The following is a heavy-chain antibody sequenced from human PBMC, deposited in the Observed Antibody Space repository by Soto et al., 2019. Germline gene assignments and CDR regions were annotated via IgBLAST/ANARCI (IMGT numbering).Heavy chain of an antibody. Sequence: EVQLVESGGGLVQPGGSLRLSCAASGFTVSSNYMSWVRQAPGKGLEWVSVIYSGGSTYYADSVKGRFTISRDNSKNTFYLQWSSLRSEVTAVYYCARSAYYYGSGYGFDIWGKGTMVTVSS. V-gene: IGHV3-66*01. CDR3: ARSAYYYGSGYGFDI. J-gene: IGHJ3*02. D-gene: IGHD3-10*01. CDR1: GFTVSSNY. CDR2: IYSGGST.